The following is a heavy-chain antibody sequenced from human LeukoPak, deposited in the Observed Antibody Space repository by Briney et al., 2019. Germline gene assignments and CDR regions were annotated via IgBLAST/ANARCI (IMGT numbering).Heavy chain of an antibody. CDR3: ARDSLRATYYYGSGKKSSWFDP. J-gene: IGHJ5*02. CDR1: GYTFSDHY. Sequence: ASVKVSCKASGYTFSDHYVHWVRQAPGQGLEWMGWINPNSGSTNYAQKFQGRVTMTRDTSISTAYMELSRLRSDDTAVYYCARDSLRATYYYGSGKKSSWFDPWGQGTLVTVSS. D-gene: IGHD3-10*01. CDR2: INPNSGST. V-gene: IGHV1-2*02.